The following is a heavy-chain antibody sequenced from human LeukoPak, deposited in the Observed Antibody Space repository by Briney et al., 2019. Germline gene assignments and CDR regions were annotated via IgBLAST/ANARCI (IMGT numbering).Heavy chain of an antibody. CDR1: GSTFSSYW. CDR3: ARDPYSSTWSYGMDV. D-gene: IGHD6-6*01. CDR2: IKQDGSEE. V-gene: IGHV3-7*05. Sequence: GGSLRLSCAASGSTFSSYWMSWVRQAPGKGLELVANIKQDGSEEVYVDSVKGRFTISRDNAKNSLFLQLNTLRAEDTAVYYCARDPYSSTWSYGMDVWGQGTTVTVSS. J-gene: IGHJ6*02.